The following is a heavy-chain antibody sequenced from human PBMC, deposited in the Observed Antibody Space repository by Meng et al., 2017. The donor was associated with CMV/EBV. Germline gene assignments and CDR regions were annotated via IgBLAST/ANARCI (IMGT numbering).Heavy chain of an antibody. Sequence: ESLKISCAASGFTFSDYYMSWIRQPPGKGLEWIGYIYYSGSTNYNPSLKSRVTISVDTSKNQFSLKLSSVTAADTAVYYCRVYSSGWYYFDYWGQGTLVTVSS. CDR2: IYYSGST. CDR3: RVYSSGWYYFDY. V-gene: IGHV4-59*12. CDR1: GFTFSDYY. J-gene: IGHJ4*02. D-gene: IGHD6-19*01.